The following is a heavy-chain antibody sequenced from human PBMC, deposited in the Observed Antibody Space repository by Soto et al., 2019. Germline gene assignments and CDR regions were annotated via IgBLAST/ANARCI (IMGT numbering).Heavy chain of an antibody. D-gene: IGHD4-17*01. J-gene: IGHJ4*02. CDR3: ARDNGDYGGFDY. CDR2: IYYSGST. CDR1: GGSISSGDYY. Sequence: LSLTCTVSGGSISSGDYYWSWIRQPPGKGLEWIGYIYYSGSTYYNPSLKSRVTISVDTSKNQFSLKLSSVTAADTAVYYCARDNGDYGGFDYWGQGTLVTVSS. V-gene: IGHV4-30-4*01.